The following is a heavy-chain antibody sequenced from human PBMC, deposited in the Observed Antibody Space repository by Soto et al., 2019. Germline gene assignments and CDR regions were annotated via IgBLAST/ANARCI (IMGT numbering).Heavy chain of an antibody. CDR3: ARHPPYDMLTGHYGMDV. CDR1: GYRFTSYV. J-gene: IGHJ6*02. D-gene: IGHD3-9*01. CDR2: IYPDYSDT. V-gene: IGHV5-51*01. Sequence: PGESLKIWCKRYGYRFTSYVIGWVRHMPGKGLEWMGIIYPDYSDTRYSPSFKGRVTISADKSLSTAYLQWSSLKASDTATYYCARHPPYDMLTGHYGMDVWGQGTTVTVSS.